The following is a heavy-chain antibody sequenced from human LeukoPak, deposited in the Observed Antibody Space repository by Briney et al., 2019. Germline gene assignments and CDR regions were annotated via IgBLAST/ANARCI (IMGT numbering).Heavy chain of an antibody. V-gene: IGHV4-39*02. CDR2: IYYSGST. J-gene: IGHJ4*02. CDR1: GGSISSSSYY. Sequence: PSETLSLTCTVSGGSISSSSYYWGWIRQPPGKGLEWIGSIYYSGSTYYNPSLKSRVTISVDTSKNQFSLKLSSVTAADTAVYYCAREGSMVRAKTGNYWGQGTLVTVSS. D-gene: IGHD3-10*01. CDR3: AREGSMVRAKTGNY.